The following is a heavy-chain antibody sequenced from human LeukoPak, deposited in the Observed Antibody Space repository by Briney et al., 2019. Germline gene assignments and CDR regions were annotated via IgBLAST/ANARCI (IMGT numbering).Heavy chain of an antibody. Sequence: ASVKVSCKASGYTFTGYYMHWVRQAPGQGLEWMGRINPNSGGTNYAQKFQGRVTMTRDTSISTAYMELSRLRSDDTAVYCCARDLRGREVSSNDYWGQGTLVTVSS. V-gene: IGHV1-2*06. CDR1: GYTFTGYY. J-gene: IGHJ4*02. CDR2: INPNSGGT. D-gene: IGHD1-26*01. CDR3: ARDLRGREVSSNDY.